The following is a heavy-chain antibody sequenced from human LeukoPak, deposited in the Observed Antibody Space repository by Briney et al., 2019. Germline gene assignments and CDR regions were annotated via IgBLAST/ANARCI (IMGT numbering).Heavy chain of an antibody. CDR3: AKLMGVTAMDV. Sequence: ESLKLSCTCSGYSFTSSWIGWVRQMPGQGLEWMGILYPGGSDIRYSTSFQGRVTISVDKTITTAYLQWRSLKASDSATYYCAKLMGVTAMDVWGQGTTVIVSS. CDR1: GYSFTSSW. J-gene: IGHJ6*02. CDR2: LYPGGSDI. V-gene: IGHV5-51*01. D-gene: IGHD2-21*02.